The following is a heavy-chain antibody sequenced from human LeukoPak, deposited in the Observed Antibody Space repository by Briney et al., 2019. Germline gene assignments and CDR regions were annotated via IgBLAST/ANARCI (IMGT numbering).Heavy chain of an antibody. CDR2: IYYSGST. J-gene: IGHJ4*02. CDR1: GGSISSSSYY. Sequence: SETLSLTCTVSGGSISSSSYYWGWIRQPPGKGLEWIGSIYYSGSTYYNPPLKSRVTISVDTSKNQFSLKLSSVTAADTAVYYCARHYYGSGSYYILFYFDYWGQGTLVTVSS. V-gene: IGHV4-39*01. CDR3: ARHYYGSGSYYILFYFDY. D-gene: IGHD3-10*01.